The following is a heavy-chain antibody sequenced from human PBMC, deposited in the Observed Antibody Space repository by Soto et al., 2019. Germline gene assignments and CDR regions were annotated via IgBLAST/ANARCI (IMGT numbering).Heavy chain of an antibody. CDR2: IYYSGST. J-gene: IGHJ4*02. D-gene: IGHD1-26*01. Sequence: PSETLSLTCTVSGGSISSSSYYWGWIRQPPGKGLEWIGSIYYSGSTYYNPSLKSRVTISVDTSKNQFSLKLSSVTAADTAVYYCARGSGSYINRYFDYWGQGTLVTVSS. CDR1: GGSISSSSYY. V-gene: IGHV4-39*07. CDR3: ARGSGSYINRYFDY.